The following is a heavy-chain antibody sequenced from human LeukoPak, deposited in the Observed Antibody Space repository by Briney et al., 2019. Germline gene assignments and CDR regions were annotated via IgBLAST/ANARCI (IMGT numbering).Heavy chain of an antibody. CDR2: ISYSGST. Sequence: SSETLSLTCLVSGVSISDSYWSWIRQPPGKGLEWIGYISYSGSTNSDPSLKSRVTISVDTSKNQFSLKLSSVTAADTAVYYCARSDGYSLDYWGQGTLVTVSS. CDR1: GVSISDSY. V-gene: IGHV4-59*01. J-gene: IGHJ4*02. D-gene: IGHD5-24*01. CDR3: ARSDGYSLDY.